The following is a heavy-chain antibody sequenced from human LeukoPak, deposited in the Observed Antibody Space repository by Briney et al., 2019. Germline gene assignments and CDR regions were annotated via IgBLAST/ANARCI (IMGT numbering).Heavy chain of an antibody. Sequence: GGSLRLSCAASGFTFSSYNMNWVRQAPGKGLEWVSSISSSSSYIYYADSVKGRFTISRDNAKNSLYLQMNSLRAEDTAVYYCARRGSYYPSFDYWGQGTLVTVSS. CDR2: ISSSSSYI. D-gene: IGHD1-26*01. CDR3: ARRGSYYPSFDY. V-gene: IGHV3-21*01. CDR1: GFTFSSYN. J-gene: IGHJ4*02.